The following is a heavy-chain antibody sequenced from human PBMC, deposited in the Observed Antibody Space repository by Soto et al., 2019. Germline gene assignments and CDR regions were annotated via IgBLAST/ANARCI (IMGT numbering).Heavy chain of an antibody. Sequence: QVQLQESGPGLVKPSRTLSLTCTVSGGSISSGNYYWSWIRQHPGKGLEWIGYIYYSGSTYYNPSLKSRVTISVDTSKNQFSLKLSSVTAADTAVYYCARMTVVVAGISKWFDPWGHGTLFSVFS. CDR1: GGSISSGNYY. V-gene: IGHV4-31*03. J-gene: IGHJ5*02. D-gene: IGHD2-15*01. CDR3: ARMTVVVAGISKWFDP. CDR2: IYYSGST.